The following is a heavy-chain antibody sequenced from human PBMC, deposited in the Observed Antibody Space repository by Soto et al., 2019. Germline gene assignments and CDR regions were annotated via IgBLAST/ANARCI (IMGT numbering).Heavy chain of an antibody. CDR3: AREGMDFWSGYPLGAFDI. J-gene: IGHJ3*02. V-gene: IGHV4-31*03. Sequence: SETLSLTCTVSGGSISSGDYYWSWIRQHPGKGLEWIGYIYYSGSTYYNPSLKSRVTISVDTSKNQFSLKLSSVTAADTAVYYCAREGMDFWSGYPLGAFDIWGQGTMVTVSS. CDR2: IYYSGST. CDR1: GGSISSGDYY. D-gene: IGHD3-3*01.